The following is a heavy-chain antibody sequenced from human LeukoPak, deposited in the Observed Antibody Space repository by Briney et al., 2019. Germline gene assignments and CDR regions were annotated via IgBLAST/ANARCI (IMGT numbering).Heavy chain of an antibody. Sequence: GASVKVSCKASGYTFSDYYMLWVRQAPGQGLEWMGWIGPNSGGTNYAQKFQGRVTMTRDTSISTAYMELSRLISDDTAVYYCARSNIAVRRGDNWFDPWGQGTLVAVSS. CDR3: ARSNIAVRRGDNWFDP. J-gene: IGHJ5*02. V-gene: IGHV1-2*02. CDR2: IGPNSGGT. D-gene: IGHD6-6*01. CDR1: GYTFSDYY.